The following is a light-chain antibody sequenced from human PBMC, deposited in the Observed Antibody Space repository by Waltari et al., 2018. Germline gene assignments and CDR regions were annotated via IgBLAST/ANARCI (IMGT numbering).Light chain of an antibody. CDR3: SSYTSSSTLEV. V-gene: IGLV2-14*03. CDR2: DVN. CDR1: SSDVGGYNY. J-gene: IGLJ2*01. Sequence: QSALTQPASVSGSPGQSITISCTGTSSDVGGYNYVSWYQQHPGKAPKLMIYDVNNRPSGVSNRFSGSKSGNTASLTISGLQAEDEAEYYCSSYTSSSTLEVFGGGTKLTVL.